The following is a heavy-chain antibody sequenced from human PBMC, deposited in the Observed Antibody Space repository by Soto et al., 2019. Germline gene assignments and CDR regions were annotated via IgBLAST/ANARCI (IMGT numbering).Heavy chain of an antibody. CDR1: GGSMSTSYY. Sequence: QLQLQESGPGLLKPSETLSLTCTVSGGSMSTSYYWGWIRQPPGKGLEWIGSIYYSGSTHYNPSLKSRVTISVDTSKNQFSLKLTSVTAADTSVYYCATLWFGEADYWGQGTLVTVSS. CDR2: IYYSGST. D-gene: IGHD3-10*01. CDR3: ATLWFGEADY. J-gene: IGHJ4*02. V-gene: IGHV4-39*01.